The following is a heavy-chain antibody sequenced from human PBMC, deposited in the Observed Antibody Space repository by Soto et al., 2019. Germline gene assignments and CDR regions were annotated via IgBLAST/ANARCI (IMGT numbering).Heavy chain of an antibody. CDR1: GYTFSNYY. J-gene: IGHJ4*02. CDR3: ARDRDGYNGAFDY. Sequence: QVQLVQSGAEVKKPGASVKVSCKASGYTFSNYYMHWVRQAPGQGLEWMGIINPSGGSTSYGQKFQGRVTMTRDTSTSTVYMGLSTLRSEDTAVYYCARDRDGYNGAFDYWGQGTLVTVSS. V-gene: IGHV1-46*03. CDR2: INPSGGST. D-gene: IGHD5-12*01.